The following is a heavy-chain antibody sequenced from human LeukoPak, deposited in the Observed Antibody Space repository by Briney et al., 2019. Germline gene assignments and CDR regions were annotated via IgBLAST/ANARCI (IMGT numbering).Heavy chain of an antibody. Sequence: XGSLRLSCAASGFTFSNYAMSWVRQAPGKGLEWVSIISDSGGSTYYADSVKGRFTISRDTSKNTLYLQMNSLSAEDTAIYYCAKRVSYSSGSHFDYWGQGTLVTVSS. V-gene: IGHV3-23*01. D-gene: IGHD3-10*01. J-gene: IGHJ4*02. CDR3: AKRVSYSSGSHFDY. CDR2: ISDSGGST. CDR1: GFTFSNYA.